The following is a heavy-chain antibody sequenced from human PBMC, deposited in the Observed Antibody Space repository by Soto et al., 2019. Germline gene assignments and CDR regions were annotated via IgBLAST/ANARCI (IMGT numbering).Heavy chain of an antibody. CDR2: IYYSGST. CDR3: ASLYGSGSYPSYWYFDL. Sequence: SETLSLTCXVSGGSVSSGSYYWSWIRQPPGKGLEWIGYIYYSGSTNYNPSLKSRVTISVDTSKNQFSLKLSSVTAADTAVYYCASLYGSGSYPSYWYFDLWGRGTLVTVSS. CDR1: GGSVSSGSYY. D-gene: IGHD3-10*01. V-gene: IGHV4-61*01. J-gene: IGHJ2*01.